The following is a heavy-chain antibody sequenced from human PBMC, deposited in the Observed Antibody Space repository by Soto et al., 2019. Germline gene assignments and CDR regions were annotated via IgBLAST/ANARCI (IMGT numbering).Heavy chain of an antibody. J-gene: IGHJ4*02. CDR1: GFTFSNYG. D-gene: IGHD1-7*01. V-gene: IGHV3-30*18. Sequence: GSLRLSCAASGFTFSNYGMHWVRQAPGKGLEWVAVISHDGSNKYYADSVKGRFTISRDNSKSTLYLQMNSLRAEDTAVYYCAKDGPSVNYQYYFDYWGQGTLVTVSS. CDR2: ISHDGSNK. CDR3: AKDGPSVNYQYYFDY.